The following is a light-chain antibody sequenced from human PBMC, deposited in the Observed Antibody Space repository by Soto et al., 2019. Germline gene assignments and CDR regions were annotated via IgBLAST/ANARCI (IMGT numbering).Light chain of an antibody. J-gene: IGKJ5*01. CDR2: AAS. V-gene: IGKV3-15*01. CDR1: ESVSTN. CDR3: QQRSNWIT. Sequence: EIEMTQSPATVSLAPGERVTLSYRASESVSTNLTWYQQKAGQAPRLLVYAASTRATGIPARFSGSGSGTEFTLTISSLQSEDFAVYYCQQRSNWITFGQGTRLEI.